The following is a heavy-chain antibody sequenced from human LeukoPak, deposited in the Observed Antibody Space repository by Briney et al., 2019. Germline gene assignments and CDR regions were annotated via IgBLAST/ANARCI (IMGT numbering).Heavy chain of an antibody. V-gene: IGHV3-33*06. CDR2: IWYDGSNK. CDR1: GFTFSSYG. D-gene: IGHD6-19*01. Sequence: PPGRSLRLSCAASGFTFSSYGMHWVRQAPGKGLEWVAVIWYDGSNKYYADSVKGRFTISRDNSKNTLYLQMNSLRAEDTAVYYCAKKGIAVAAIDYWGQGTLVTVSS. CDR3: AKKGIAVAAIDY. J-gene: IGHJ4*02.